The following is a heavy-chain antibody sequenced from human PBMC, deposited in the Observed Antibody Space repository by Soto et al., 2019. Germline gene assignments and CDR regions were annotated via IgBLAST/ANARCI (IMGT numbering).Heavy chain of an antibody. CDR2: ISAYNGNT. J-gene: IGHJ4*02. CDR1: GYTFANYD. CDR3: ARGLEGVGLAVAGYFDY. V-gene: IGHV1-18*01. D-gene: IGHD6-19*01. Sequence: ASVKVSCKASGYTFANYDINWVRQAPGQGLEWMGWISAYNGNTNYAQKLQGRVTITTDTSTSTAYMELRSLRSDDTAIYYCARGLEGVGLAVAGYFDYWGQGTLVTVSS.